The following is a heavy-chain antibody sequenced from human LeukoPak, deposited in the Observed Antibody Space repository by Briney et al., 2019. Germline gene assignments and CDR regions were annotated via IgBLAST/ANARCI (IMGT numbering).Heavy chain of an antibody. CDR2: IHYTGST. J-gene: IGHJ5*02. CDR3: ARGGYYGSGNDFRFDP. CDR1: GGSINSYY. D-gene: IGHD3-10*01. V-gene: IGHV4-59*01. Sequence: SETLSLTCTVSGGSINSYYWSWIRQPPGKGLECIGYIHYTGSTNYNPSLKGRVTISVDTSKNQFSLKLSSVTAADTAIYYCARGGYYGSGNDFRFDPWGQGTLVTVSS.